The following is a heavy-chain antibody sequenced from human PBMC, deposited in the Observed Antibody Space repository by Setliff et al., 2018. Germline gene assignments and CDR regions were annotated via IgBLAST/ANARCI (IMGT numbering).Heavy chain of an antibody. CDR3: SRLVRYCTTTTCQRASGAEL. V-gene: IGHV1-18*01. CDR2: ISIYSGNT. J-gene: IGHJ4*02. Sequence: ASVKVSCKASGYTFTSSGITWVRQAPGQGLEWMGWISIYSGNTNYAQKLQGRVTVTTDTSTNTAYMDLRSLTSYDTAVYFCSRLVRYCTTTTCQRASGAELWGQGTLVTVSS. D-gene: IGHD2-8*01. CDR1: GYTFTSSG.